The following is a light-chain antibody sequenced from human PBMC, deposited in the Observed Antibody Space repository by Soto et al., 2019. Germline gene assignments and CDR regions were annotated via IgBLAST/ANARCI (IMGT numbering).Light chain of an antibody. V-gene: IGLV2-8*01. CDR1: SSDVGGY. Sequence: QSALAQPPSASGSPGQSVTISCTGTSSDVGGYVSWYQQHPGKAPQFMIYEVSKRPSGVPDRFSGSKSGNTASLTVSGLQAEDEADYYCTSYAGSNNLLFGGGTKVTVL. J-gene: IGLJ2*01. CDR3: TSYAGSNNLL. CDR2: EVS.